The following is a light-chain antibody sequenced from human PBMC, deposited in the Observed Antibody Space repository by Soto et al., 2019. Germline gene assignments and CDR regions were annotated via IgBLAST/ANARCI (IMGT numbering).Light chain of an antibody. V-gene: IGLV1-40*01. CDR2: GNR. CDR1: SSNLGAGYD. CDR3: CSYVGGYSYV. Sequence: QSVLTQPPSVSGAPGQRVTISCTGNSSNLGAGYDVHWYQQLPGAAPKLVIFGNRNRPSGVPDRFSGSKSGNTASLTISGLQAEDEADYYCCSYVGGYSYVFGIGTKVTVL. J-gene: IGLJ1*01.